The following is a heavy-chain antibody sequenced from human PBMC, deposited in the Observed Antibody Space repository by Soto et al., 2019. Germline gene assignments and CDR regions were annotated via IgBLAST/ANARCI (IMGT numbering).Heavy chain of an antibody. CDR2: IVHGGST. Sequence: SETLSPTCAIPGAPITWGDYSWNWIRQPPGKGLEWIGYIVHGGSTHYNPSLRSRVTISVDRSRTQFSLKMSSVTAADTAVYYCARGRVVVPAAVMFNCLDPWGQGALVTVSS. CDR1: GAPITWGDYS. J-gene: IGHJ5*02. D-gene: IGHD2-2*01. CDR3: ARGRVVVPAAVMFNCLDP. V-gene: IGHV4-30-2*01.